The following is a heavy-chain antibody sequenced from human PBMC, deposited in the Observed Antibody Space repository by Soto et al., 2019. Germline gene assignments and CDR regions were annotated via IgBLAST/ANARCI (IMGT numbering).Heavy chain of an antibody. CDR1: GFTFSSYE. V-gene: IGHV3-48*03. D-gene: IGHD6-13*01. CDR2: ISSSGSTI. CDR3: AGGIAAAGTDY. J-gene: IGHJ4*02. Sequence: GGSLRLSCAASGFTFSSYEMNWVRQAPGKGLEWVSYISSSGSTIYYADSVKGRFTISRDNAKNSLYLQMNSLRAEDTAVYYCAGGIAAAGTDYWGQGTLVTVSS.